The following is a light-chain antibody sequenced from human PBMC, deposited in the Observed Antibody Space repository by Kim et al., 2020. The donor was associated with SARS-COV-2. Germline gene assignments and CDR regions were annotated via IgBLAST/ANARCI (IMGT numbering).Light chain of an antibody. CDR3: QKYNGAPWT. CDR1: EAISNY. V-gene: IGKV1-27*01. J-gene: IGKJ1*01. Sequence: ASIGDRTTITCRASEAISNYLAWYQQKPGKVPKLLIFLASTLQSGVPSRFSGSGSGTDFTLTINSLQAEDVATYYCQKYNGAPWTFGQGTKVDIK. CDR2: LAS.